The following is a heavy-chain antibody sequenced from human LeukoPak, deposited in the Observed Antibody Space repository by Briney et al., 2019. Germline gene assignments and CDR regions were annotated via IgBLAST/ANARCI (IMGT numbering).Heavy chain of an antibody. D-gene: IGHD1-26*01. Sequence: ASVKVSCKASGGTFSSYAISWVRQAPGQGLEWMGGIIPIFGTANYAQKFQGRVTITADESTSTAYMELSSLRSEDTAVYYCAKQSSYYKGYFDYWGQGTLVTVSS. CDR3: AKQSSYYKGYFDY. CDR1: GGTFSSYA. J-gene: IGHJ4*02. CDR2: IIPIFGTA. V-gene: IGHV1-69*01.